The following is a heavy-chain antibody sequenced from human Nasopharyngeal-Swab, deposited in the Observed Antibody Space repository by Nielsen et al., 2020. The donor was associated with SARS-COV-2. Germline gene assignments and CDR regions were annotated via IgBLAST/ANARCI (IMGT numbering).Heavy chain of an antibody. CDR3: ARSGGDSWNYVVHYYYMDV. J-gene: IGHJ6*03. V-gene: IGHV3-33*08. D-gene: IGHD1-7*01. CDR2: ICYDGSNK. CDR1: GFTFTCYR. Sequence: SLNTSCAASGFTFTCYRMHWVRPAPGKGLEWVAVICYDGSNKYYADSVKGRFTISRDNSKNTLYLQMNSLRAEDTAVYYWARSGGDSWNYVVHYYYMDVWGKGTTVTVSS.